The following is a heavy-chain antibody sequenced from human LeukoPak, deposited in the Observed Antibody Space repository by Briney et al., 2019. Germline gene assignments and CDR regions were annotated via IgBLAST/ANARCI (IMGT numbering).Heavy chain of an antibody. V-gene: IGHV3-74*01. CDR3: ARDAWLAY. CDR2: INSDGSSA. CDR1: GFSVSSNY. J-gene: IGHJ4*02. D-gene: IGHD3-22*01. Sequence: GGSLRLSCAASGFSVSSNYMSWVRQAPGKGLVWVSRINSDGSSAGYADSVKGRFTISRDNAKNTLYLQMNSLRAEDTAVYYCARDAWLAYWGQGTLVTVSS.